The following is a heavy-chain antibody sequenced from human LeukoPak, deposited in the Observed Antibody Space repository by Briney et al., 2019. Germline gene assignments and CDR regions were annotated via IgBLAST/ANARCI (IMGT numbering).Heavy chain of an antibody. V-gene: IGHV1-2*06. Sequence: ASVKVSCKASGYTFTGYYMHWVRQAPGQGLEWMGRINPNSGGTNYAQKFQGRVTMTRDTSISTAYMVLSRLRSDDTAVYYCARDSSQTSTTYYDFWSGYDYWGQGTLVTVSS. J-gene: IGHJ4*02. CDR3: ARDSSQTSTTYYDFWSGYDY. CDR1: GYTFTGYY. D-gene: IGHD3-3*01. CDR2: INPNSGGT.